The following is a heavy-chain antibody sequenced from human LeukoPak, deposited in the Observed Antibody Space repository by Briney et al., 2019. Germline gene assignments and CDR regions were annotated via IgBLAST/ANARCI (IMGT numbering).Heavy chain of an antibody. CDR3: AKALDLRWRGSYYYYGMDV. Sequence: GGSLRLSCAASGFTFSSYTMNWVRQAPGKGLEWVSSISSSSSDLYYAESLKGRFTISRDNAKNSLYLQMNSLRAEDTAVYYCAKALDLRWRGSYYYYGMDVWGQGTTVTVSS. D-gene: IGHD4-23*01. V-gene: IGHV3-21*04. CDR1: GFTFSSYT. J-gene: IGHJ6*02. CDR2: ISSSSSDL.